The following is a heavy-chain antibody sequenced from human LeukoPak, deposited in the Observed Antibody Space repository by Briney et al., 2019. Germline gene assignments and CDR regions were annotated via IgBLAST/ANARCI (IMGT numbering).Heavy chain of an antibody. CDR1: GYTFTGYH. J-gene: IGHJ4*02. V-gene: IGHV1-2*02. CDR2: INPNSGGT. CDR3: ARGPDFWSGYYADY. Sequence: ASVKVSCKASGYTFTGYHMHWVRQAPGQGLEWMGWINPNSGGTNYAQKFQGRVTMTRDTSISTAYMELSRLRSDDTAVYYCARGPDFWSGYYADYWGRGTLVTVSS. D-gene: IGHD3-3*01.